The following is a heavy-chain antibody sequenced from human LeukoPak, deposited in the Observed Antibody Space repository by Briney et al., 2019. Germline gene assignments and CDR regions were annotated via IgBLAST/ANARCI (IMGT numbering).Heavy chain of an antibody. CDR3: ARDVTIFGVATGLAY. CDR2: INPNSGGT. Sequence: ASVKVSCKASGYTFTGYYMHWVRQAPEQRLEWMGWINPNSGGTNYAQKFQGRVTITRDTSISTAYMELSRLRSDDSAVYYCARDVTIFGVATGLAYWGQGTLVTVSS. CDR1: GYTFTGYY. J-gene: IGHJ4*02. D-gene: IGHD3-3*01. V-gene: IGHV1-2*02.